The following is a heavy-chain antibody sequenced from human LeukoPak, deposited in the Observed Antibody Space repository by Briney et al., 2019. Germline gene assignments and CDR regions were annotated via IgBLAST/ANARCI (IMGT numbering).Heavy chain of an antibody. V-gene: IGHV4-39*01. CDR3: ARHLVYDSSAN. J-gene: IGHJ4*02. D-gene: IGHD3-22*01. Sequence: SETLSLTCTVSGGSISSYYWGWIRQPPGKGLEWIGSIYYIGSTNYNPSLKSRVTIFADASKNQFSLKLSSVTAADTAVYYCARHLVYDSSANWGQGTLVTVSS. CDR1: GGSISSYY. CDR2: IYYIGST.